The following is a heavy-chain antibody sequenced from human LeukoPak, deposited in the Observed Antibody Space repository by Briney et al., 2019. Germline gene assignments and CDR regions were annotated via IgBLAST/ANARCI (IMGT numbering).Heavy chain of an antibody. Sequence: GGSLRLSCAASGFTFSNYSMNWVRQAPGKGLEWVSYVIRSSSTIYYADSVKGRFTISRDNAKSSLYLQMNSLRAEDTAVYYCARAKRNGFDIWGQGTMVTVSS. J-gene: IGHJ3*02. CDR1: GFTFSNYS. V-gene: IGHV3-48*01. CDR3: ARAKRNGFDI. CDR2: VIRSSSTI.